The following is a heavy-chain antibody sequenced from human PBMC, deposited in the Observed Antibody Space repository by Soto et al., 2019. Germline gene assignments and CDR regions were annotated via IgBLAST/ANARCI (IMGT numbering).Heavy chain of an antibody. CDR3: ASRDPGTSVDY. CDR1: GGSFTSNNW. J-gene: IGHJ4*02. Sequence: PXATLSLTCAVSGGSFTSNNWWTWVRQPPGQGLEWIGEIYRTGSTNYNPSLKSRVTISLDKSENQFSLKVTSLTAADTAVYYCASRDPGTSVDYWGQGTLVTVSS. CDR2: IYRTGST. V-gene: IGHV4-4*02. D-gene: IGHD1-7*01.